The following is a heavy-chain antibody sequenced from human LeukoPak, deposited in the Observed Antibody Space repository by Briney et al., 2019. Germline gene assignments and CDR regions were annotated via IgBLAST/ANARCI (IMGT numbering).Heavy chain of an antibody. CDR2: INSDGSST. V-gene: IGHV3-74*01. Sequence: GGSLRLSCAASRFTFSSYWMHWVRQAPGKGLVWVSRINSDGSSTSYADSVKGRFTISRDNAKNSLYLQMNSLRAEDTALYYCAKAPAVAGNWYFDLWGRGTLVTVSS. D-gene: IGHD6-19*01. CDR3: AKAPAVAGNWYFDL. CDR1: RFTFSSYW. J-gene: IGHJ2*01.